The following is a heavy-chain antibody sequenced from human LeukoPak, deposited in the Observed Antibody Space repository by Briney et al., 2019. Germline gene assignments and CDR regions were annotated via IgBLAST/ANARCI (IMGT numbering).Heavy chain of an antibody. J-gene: IGHJ4*02. Sequence: PSETLSLTCTVSGGSISGYSWSWIRQPAGKGLEWIGRIYSSGSTNYNPSLKSRVTMSVDTSKNQFSLKLSSVTAADTAVYYCARESDLSHYDRTDYWGQGTLVTVSS. CDR3: ARESDLSHYDRTDY. CDR1: GGSISGYS. D-gene: IGHD3-22*01. CDR2: IYSSGST. V-gene: IGHV4-4*07.